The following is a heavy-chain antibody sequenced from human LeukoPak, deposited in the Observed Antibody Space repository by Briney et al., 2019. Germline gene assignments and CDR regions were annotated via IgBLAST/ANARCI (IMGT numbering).Heavy chain of an antibody. V-gene: IGHV3-9*01. D-gene: IGHD5-18*01. CDR1: GFTFSSYS. CDR3: AKDGSYGADAFDI. Sequence: GGSLRLSCAASGFTFSSYSMNWVRQAPGKGLEWVSGISWNSGSIGYADSVKGRFTISRDNAKNSLYLQMNSLRAEDTALYYCAKDGSYGADAFDIWGQGTMVTVSS. CDR2: ISWNSGSI. J-gene: IGHJ3*02.